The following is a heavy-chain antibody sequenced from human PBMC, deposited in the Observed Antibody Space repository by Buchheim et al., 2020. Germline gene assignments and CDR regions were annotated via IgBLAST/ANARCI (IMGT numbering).Heavy chain of an antibody. V-gene: IGHV3-30*18. CDR3: AKDSSYCSGGSCPNYFDY. CDR2: ISYDGSHK. D-gene: IGHD2-15*01. CDR1: GFTFSRYH. Sequence: QVQLVDSGGGVVQPGRSLSLSCAASGFTFSRYHMHWVRQAPGKGLEWLAVISYDGSHKSYADSVKGRFTISRDNSKNTLYLQMNSLRAEDAAVYYCAKDSSYCSGGSCPNYFDYWGQGTL. J-gene: IGHJ4*02.